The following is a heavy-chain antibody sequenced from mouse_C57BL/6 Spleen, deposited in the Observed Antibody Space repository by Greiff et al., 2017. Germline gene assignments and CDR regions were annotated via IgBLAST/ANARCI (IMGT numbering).Heavy chain of an antibody. Sequence: EVQLQQSGPVLVKPGASVKMSCKASGYTFTDYYMNWVKQSHGKSLEWIGVINPYNGGTSYNQKFKGKATLTVDKSSSTAYMELNSLTSEDSAVYYCAREGGYFDYWGQGTTLTVSS. V-gene: IGHV1-19*01. CDR1: GYTFTDYY. CDR3: AREGGYFDY. J-gene: IGHJ2*01. CDR2: INPYNGGT.